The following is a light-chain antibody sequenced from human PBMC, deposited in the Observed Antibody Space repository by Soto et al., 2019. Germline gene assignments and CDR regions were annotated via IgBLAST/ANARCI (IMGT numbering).Light chain of an antibody. CDR1: QSLLHSNGFRY. Sequence: DIVLTQSPLSLPVTPGEPASISCRSSQSLLHSNGFRYLDWYLQKPGQSPQLLIYMGSNRASGVPDRFSGSGSGTDFTLKISRVEADDVGVYYCMQAVQTPFTFGPGTKVDIK. CDR3: MQAVQTPFT. V-gene: IGKV2-28*01. J-gene: IGKJ3*01. CDR2: MGS.